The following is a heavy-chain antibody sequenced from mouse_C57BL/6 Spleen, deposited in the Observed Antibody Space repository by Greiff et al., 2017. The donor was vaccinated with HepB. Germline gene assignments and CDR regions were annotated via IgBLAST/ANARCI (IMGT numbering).Heavy chain of an antibody. D-gene: IGHD2-4*01. CDR2: IYPGDGDT. V-gene: IGHV1-82*01. CDR1: GYAFSSSW. CDR3: ARLGDYPPYYAMDY. J-gene: IGHJ4*01. Sequence: QVQLQQSGPELVKPGASVKISCKASGYAFSSSWMNWVKQRPGKGLEWIGRIYPGDGDTNYNGKFKGEATLTADKSSSTAYMQLSSLTSEDSAVYFCARLGDYPPYYAMDYWGQGTSVTVSS.